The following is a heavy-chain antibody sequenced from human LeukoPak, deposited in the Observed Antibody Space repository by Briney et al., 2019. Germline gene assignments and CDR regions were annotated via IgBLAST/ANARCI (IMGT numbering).Heavy chain of an antibody. CDR3: AKDEVTLDY. CDR2: ISGSGGST. V-gene: IGHV3-23*01. Sequence: GGTLRLSCAAPGFTFTSYGMSWVRQAPGRGLEWVSAISGSGGSTYYADSVKGPFTISRDNSKNTLYLQIKSLRAEDTAVYYCAKDEVTLDYWGQGTLVTVSS. CDR1: GFTFTSYG. D-gene: IGHD5-18*01. J-gene: IGHJ4*02.